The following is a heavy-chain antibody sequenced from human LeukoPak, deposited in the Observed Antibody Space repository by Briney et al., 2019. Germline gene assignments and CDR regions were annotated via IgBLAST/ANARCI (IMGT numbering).Heavy chain of an antibody. V-gene: IGHV1-24*01. Sequence: ASVKVSCRVSGYTLTELSMHWVRQAPGKGLEWMGGFDPEDGETIYAQKFQGRVTMTEDTSTDTAYMELNSLRSDDTAVYYCATDPGEIVPAAKGPRGDYCYGMDVWGQGTTVTVSS. CDR3: ATDPGEIVPAAKGPRGDYCYGMDV. J-gene: IGHJ6*02. CDR1: GYTLTELS. CDR2: FDPEDGET. D-gene: IGHD2-2*01.